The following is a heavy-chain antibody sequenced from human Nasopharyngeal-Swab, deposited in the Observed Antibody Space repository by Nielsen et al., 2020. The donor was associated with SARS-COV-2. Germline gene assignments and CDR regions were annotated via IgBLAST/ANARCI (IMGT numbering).Heavy chain of an antibody. V-gene: IGHV3-74*01. CDR2: INSDGSST. D-gene: IGHD3-9*01. J-gene: IGHJ6*02. Sequence: GGSLTLSCAASGFTFSSYWMHWVRQAPGKGLVWVSRINSDGSSTSYADSVKGRFTISRDNAKNTLYLQMNSLRAEDTAVYYCASLILTGYYTLNYYYGMDVWGQGTTVTVSS. CDR1: GFTFSSYW. CDR3: ASLILTGYYTLNYYYGMDV.